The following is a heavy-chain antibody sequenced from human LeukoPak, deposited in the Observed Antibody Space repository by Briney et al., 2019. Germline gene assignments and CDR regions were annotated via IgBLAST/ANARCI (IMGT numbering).Heavy chain of an antibody. V-gene: IGHV3-23*01. D-gene: IGHD6-19*01. CDR1: GFTFSNYA. Sequence: GGSLRLSCAASGFTFSNYAISWVRQAPGKGLDWVSTIGCSGAKTFYADSVKGRFTISRDNSQNTVHLQMNALGAEDTAVYYCAKDPGLFSRGWDGDFWGQGTQVTVSS. CDR2: IGCSGAKT. CDR3: AKDPGLFSRGWDGDF. J-gene: IGHJ4*02.